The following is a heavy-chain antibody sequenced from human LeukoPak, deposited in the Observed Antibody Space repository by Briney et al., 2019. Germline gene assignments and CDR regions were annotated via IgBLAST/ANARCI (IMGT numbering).Heavy chain of an antibody. D-gene: IGHD2-2*01. Sequence: ASVKVSCKASGYTFTSYYMHWVRQAPGQGLGWMGIIDPSGGSTRYPQKFQGRVTMTGDTSTSTVYMELSSLRFEDTAVYYCARGSTYCSSISCPMINCDYWGRGTLVTVSS. V-gene: IGHV1-46*01. CDR1: GYTFTSYY. CDR3: ARGSTYCSSISCPMINCDY. J-gene: IGHJ4*02. CDR2: IDPSGGST.